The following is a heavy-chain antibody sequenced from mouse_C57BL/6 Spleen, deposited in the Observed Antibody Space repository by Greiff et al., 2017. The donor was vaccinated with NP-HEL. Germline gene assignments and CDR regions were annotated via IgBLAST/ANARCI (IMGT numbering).Heavy chain of an antibody. CDR2: INPSSGYT. Sequence: VQLVESGAELARPGASVKMSCKASGYTFTSYTMHWVKQRPGQGLEWIGYINPSSGYTKYNQKFKDKATLTADKSSSTAYMQLSSLTSEDSAVYYCARVGNYVDYWGQSTTLTVSS. CDR3: ARVGNYVDY. CDR1: GYTFTSYT. J-gene: IGHJ2*01. V-gene: IGHV1-4*01.